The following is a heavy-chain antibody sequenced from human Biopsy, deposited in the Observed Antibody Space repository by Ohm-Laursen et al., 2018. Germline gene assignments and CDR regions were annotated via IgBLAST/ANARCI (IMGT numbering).Heavy chain of an antibody. V-gene: IGHV1-69*06. J-gene: IGHJ1*01. CDR3: ATKLTGYFHH. Sequence: GSSVKVSCKSPGGTFSNYGVNWVRQAPGQGLEWLGGNIPILGTGNHAQKFQDRVTVAADTSTSTATMELRSLRSGDTAVYYCATKLTGYFHHWGQGTLVIVSS. D-gene: IGHD3-9*01. CDR1: GGTFSNYG. CDR2: NIPILGTG.